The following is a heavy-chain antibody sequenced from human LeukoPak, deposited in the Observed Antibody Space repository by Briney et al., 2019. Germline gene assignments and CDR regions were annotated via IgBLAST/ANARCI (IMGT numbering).Heavy chain of an antibody. V-gene: IGHV3-23*01. J-gene: IGHJ3*02. CDR3: AGTRRGELRNAFDI. D-gene: IGHD1-7*01. Sequence: GGSLRLSCAASGFTFSSYAMSWVRQAPGKGLEWVSAISGSGGGTYYADSVKGRFTISRDNSKNTLYLQMNSLRAEDTAVYYCAGTRRGELRNAFDIWGQGTMVTVSS. CDR2: ISGSGGGT. CDR1: GFTFSSYA.